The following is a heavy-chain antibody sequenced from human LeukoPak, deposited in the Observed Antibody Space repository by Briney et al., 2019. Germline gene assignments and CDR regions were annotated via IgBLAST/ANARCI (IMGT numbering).Heavy chain of an antibody. D-gene: IGHD2-8*01. Sequence: GGSLRLSCAASGFSFSSYGMSWVRQAPGKGLEWVSGISGSGGTTYYADSVKGRFTISRDNSKNTVYLQMNSLRAEDMALYYCAKTNGYYDYWGQGALVTVSS. CDR3: AKTNGYYDY. CDR1: GFSFSSYG. V-gene: IGHV3-23*01. J-gene: IGHJ4*02. CDR2: ISGSGGTT.